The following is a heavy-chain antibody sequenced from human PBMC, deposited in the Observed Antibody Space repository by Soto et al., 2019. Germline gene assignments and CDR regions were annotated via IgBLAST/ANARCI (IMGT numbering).Heavy chain of an antibody. CDR3: ARERYSEDAFDI. J-gene: IGHJ3*02. CDR2: ISSSSSYT. D-gene: IGHD5-18*01. V-gene: IGHV3-11*06. CDR1: GGSFSDYY. Sequence: LTCAVYGGSFSDYYMSWIRQAPGKGLEWVSYISSSSSYTNYADPVKGRFTISRDNAKNSLYLQMNSLRAEDTAVYYCARERYSEDAFDIWGQGTMVTVSS.